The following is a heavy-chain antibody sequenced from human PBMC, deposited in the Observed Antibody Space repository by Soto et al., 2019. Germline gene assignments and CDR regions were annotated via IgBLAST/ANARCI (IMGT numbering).Heavy chain of an antibody. CDR2: IYTSGST. J-gene: IGHJ5*02. D-gene: IGHD2-2*01. Sequence: RWIRQQTGKGLEWIGRIYTSGSTTYNPSLKSRVTMSVDTSKNQFSLKLSSVTAADTAVYYFAISCSSTIRPW. V-gene: IGHV4-4*07. CDR3: AISCSSTIRP.